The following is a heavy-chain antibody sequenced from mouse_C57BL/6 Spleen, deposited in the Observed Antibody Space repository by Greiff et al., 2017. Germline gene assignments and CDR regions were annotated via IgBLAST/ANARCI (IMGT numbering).Heavy chain of an antibody. V-gene: IGHV1-85*01. J-gene: IGHJ1*03. D-gene: IGHD4-1*01. CDR2: IYPRDGST. CDR3: ERTQTGTSWYFDV. Sequence: VQLQESGPELVKPGASVKLSCKASGYTFTGYDINWVKQRPGQGLEWIGCIYPRDGSTKYNEKFKGKATLTVDTSSSTAYMKLHSLTSEDSAVSFGERTQTGTSWYFDVWGTGTTVTVSS. CDR1: GYTFTGYD.